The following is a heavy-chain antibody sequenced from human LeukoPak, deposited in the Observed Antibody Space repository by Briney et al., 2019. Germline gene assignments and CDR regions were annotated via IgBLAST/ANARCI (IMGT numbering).Heavy chain of an antibody. Sequence: GGSLRLSCAASGFTFSNYAMHWVRQAPGKGLGYVSAISSNGGSTYYADSVKGRFTISRDNSRNTLYLQMGGLRAEDMAVYYCARGLTTGEYWGQGTLVTVSS. CDR2: ISSNGGST. V-gene: IGHV3-64*02. J-gene: IGHJ4*02. D-gene: IGHD4-17*01. CDR1: GFTFSNYA. CDR3: ARGLTTGEY.